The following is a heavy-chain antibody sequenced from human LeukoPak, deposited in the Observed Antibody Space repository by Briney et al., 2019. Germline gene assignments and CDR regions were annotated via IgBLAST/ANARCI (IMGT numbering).Heavy chain of an antibody. V-gene: IGHV2-5*02. D-gene: IGHD6-13*01. CDR3: AHRSIAAAGTGTFDY. CDR2: IYWDDDK. CDR1: GFSLSASGVG. Sequence: ESGTTPVKPTQTLTLTCTLSGFSLSASGVGVGWIRQPPGKALEWLALIYWDDDKRYSPSLKSRLTITKDTSKNQVVLTMTNMDPVDTATYYCAHRSIAAAGTGTFDYWGQGTLVTVSS. J-gene: IGHJ4*02.